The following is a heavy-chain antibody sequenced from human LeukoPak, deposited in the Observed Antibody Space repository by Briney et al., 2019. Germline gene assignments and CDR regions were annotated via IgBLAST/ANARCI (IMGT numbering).Heavy chain of an antibody. CDR2: INPNSGGT. Sequence: ASVKVSCKASGYTFTGYYMHWVRQAPGQGLEWMGWINPNSGGTNYAQKFQGRVTMTRDTSISTAYMELSRLRSDDTAVYYCARLVTISHPPDAFDIWGQGTVVTVSS. CDR1: GYTFTGYY. J-gene: IGHJ3*02. D-gene: IGHD3-3*01. V-gene: IGHV1-2*02. CDR3: ARLVTISHPPDAFDI.